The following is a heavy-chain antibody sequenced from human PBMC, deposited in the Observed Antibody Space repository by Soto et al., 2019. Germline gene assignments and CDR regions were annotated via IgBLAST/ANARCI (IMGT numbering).Heavy chain of an antibody. CDR1: GFTFSSYA. D-gene: IGHD6-13*01. Sequence: GGSLRLSCAASGFTFSSYAMSWVRQAPGKGLEWVSAISGSGGSTYYADSVKGRFTISRDNSKNTLYLQMNSLRAEDTAVYYCAKDPSSSSSGMVYYFDYWGQGTLVTVSS. CDR3: AKDPSSSSSGMVYYFDY. V-gene: IGHV3-23*01. J-gene: IGHJ4*02. CDR2: ISGSGGST.